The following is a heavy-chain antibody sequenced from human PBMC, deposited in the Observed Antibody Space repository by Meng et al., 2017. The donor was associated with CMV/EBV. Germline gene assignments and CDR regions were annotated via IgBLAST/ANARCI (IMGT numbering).Heavy chain of an antibody. CDR1: EFTFDDYG. D-gene: IGHD3-22*01. CDR3: ARFYYDSSGPLFDY. Sequence: SEFTFDDYGMSWVRQAPGKGLEWVSGINWNGGSTGYADSVKGRFTISRDNAKNSLYLQMNSLRAEDTALYYCARFYYDSSGPLFDYWGQGTLVTVSS. J-gene: IGHJ4*02. V-gene: IGHV3-20*03. CDR2: INWNGGST.